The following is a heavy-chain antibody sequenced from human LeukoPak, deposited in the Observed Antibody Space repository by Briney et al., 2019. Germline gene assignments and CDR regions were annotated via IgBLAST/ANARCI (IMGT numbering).Heavy chain of an antibody. CDR2: IYTSGST. J-gene: IGHJ4*02. Sequence: SETLSLTCTVSGGSISSYYWSWIRQPAGKGLEWIGRIYTSGSTNYNPSLKSRVTMSVDTSKNQFSLKLSSVTAADTAVYYCAREHYYDFWSGYSRTPYFDYWGQGTLVTVSS. CDR3: AREHYYDFWSGYSRTPYFDY. D-gene: IGHD3-3*01. CDR1: GGSISSYY. V-gene: IGHV4-4*07.